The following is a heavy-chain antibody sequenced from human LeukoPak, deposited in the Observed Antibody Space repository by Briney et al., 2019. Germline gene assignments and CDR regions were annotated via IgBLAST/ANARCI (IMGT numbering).Heavy chain of an antibody. V-gene: IGHV3-30-3*01. J-gene: IGHJ3*02. D-gene: IGHD3-22*01. CDR2: ISYDGSNK. Sequence: PGRSLRLSCAASGFTFSSYAMHWVRQAPGKGLEWVAVISYDGSNKYYADSVKGRFTISRDNSKNTLYLQMNSLRAEDTAVYYCASGDYYDSSGYYYYYAFDIWGQGTMVTVSS. CDR1: GFTFSSYA. CDR3: ASGDYYDSSGYYYYYAFDI.